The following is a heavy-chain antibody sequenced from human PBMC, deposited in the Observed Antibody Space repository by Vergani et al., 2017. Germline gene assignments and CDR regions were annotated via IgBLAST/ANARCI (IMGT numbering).Heavy chain of an antibody. CDR2: IYSSGST. D-gene: IGHD3-10*01. J-gene: IGHJ4*02. V-gene: IGHV4-59*01. CDR1: GGSISSYY. Sequence: QVQLQESGPGLVKPSETLSLTCTVSGGSISSYYWSWIRQPPGKGLEWIGYIYSSGSTNYNPSLKSRVTISVDTSKNQFSLKLSSVTAADTAVYYWARVGFGEDFFDYWGQGTLVTVSS. CDR3: ARVGFGEDFFDY.